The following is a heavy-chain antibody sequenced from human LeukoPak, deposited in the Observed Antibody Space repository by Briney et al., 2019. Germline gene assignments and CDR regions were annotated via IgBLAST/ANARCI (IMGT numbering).Heavy chain of an antibody. D-gene: IGHD2-2*02. Sequence: GGSLRLSCAASGFTVSSNYMSWVRQAPGKGLEWVSAISGSGGSTYYADSVKGRFTISRDNSKNTLYLQMNSLRAEDTAVYYCAKRVVPAAIAGFIDYWGQGTLVTVSS. CDR1: GFTVSSNY. CDR2: ISGSGGST. J-gene: IGHJ4*02. V-gene: IGHV3-23*01. CDR3: AKRVVPAAIAGFIDY.